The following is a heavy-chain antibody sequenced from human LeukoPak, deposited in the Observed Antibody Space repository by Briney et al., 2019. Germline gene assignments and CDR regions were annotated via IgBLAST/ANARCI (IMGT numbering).Heavy chain of an antibody. V-gene: IGHV4-39*01. CDR3: ARRGGAAAGTYFDY. CDR1: SGFISTSLYY. Sequence: SETLSLTCTVSSGFISTSLYYWGWVRQSPGKGLEWIANVYYSGSTFYNPSLKSRVTTSVDTSKNQFSLKLSSVTAADTAVYYCARRGGAAAGTYFDYWGQGTLVTVSS. D-gene: IGHD6-13*01. CDR2: VYYSGST. J-gene: IGHJ4*02.